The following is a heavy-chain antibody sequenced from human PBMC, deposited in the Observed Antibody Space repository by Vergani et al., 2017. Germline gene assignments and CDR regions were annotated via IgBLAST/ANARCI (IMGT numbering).Heavy chain of an antibody. CDR1: GGSVSSGSYY. CDR2: IYYSGST. D-gene: IGHD6-19*01. V-gene: IGHV4-61*01. Sequence: QVQLQESGPGLVKPSETLSLTCPVSGGSVSSGSYYWSWIRQPPGKGLEWIGYIYYSGSTNYNPSLKSRVTISVDTSKNQFSLRLNSVTAADTAVYYCAREEIAVATFDFWGQGTLVTVSS. J-gene: IGHJ4*02. CDR3: AREEIAVATFDF.